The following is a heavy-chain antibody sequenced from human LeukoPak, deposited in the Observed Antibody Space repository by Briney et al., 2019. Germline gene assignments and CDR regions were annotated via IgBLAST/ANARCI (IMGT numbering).Heavy chain of an antibody. CDR3: AKFGGSFAFLDY. CDR1: GGSISSSNW. Sequence: SETLSLTCAVSGGSISSSNWWSWVRQPPGKGLEWIGEIYQSGSTNYNPSLKSRVTISVDKSKNQFSLSLISVTAADTAVYYCAKFGGSFAFLDYWGQGTLVTVSS. J-gene: IGHJ4*02. V-gene: IGHV4-4*02. D-gene: IGHD1-26*01. CDR2: IYQSGST.